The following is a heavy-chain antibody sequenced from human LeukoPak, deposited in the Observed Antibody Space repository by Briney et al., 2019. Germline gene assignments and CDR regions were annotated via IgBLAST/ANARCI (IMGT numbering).Heavy chain of an antibody. CDR1: GFTFSRYW. Sequence: GSLRLSCVASGFTFSRYWMSWVRQPPGKGLEWIGEIYHSGSTNYNPSLKSRVTISVDKSKNQFSLKLSSVTAADTAVYYCARDPIVGATIYYYYGMDVWGQGTTVTVSS. CDR3: ARDPIVGATIYYYYGMDV. V-gene: IGHV4-4*02. J-gene: IGHJ6*02. D-gene: IGHD1-26*01. CDR2: IYHSGST.